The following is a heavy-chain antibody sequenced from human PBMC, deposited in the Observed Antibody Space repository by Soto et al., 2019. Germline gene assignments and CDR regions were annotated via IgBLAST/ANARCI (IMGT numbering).Heavy chain of an antibody. J-gene: IGHJ3*02. CDR2: IIPIFGTA. V-gene: IGHV1-69*06. CDR1: GYTFTSYG. Sequence: ASVKVSCKASGYTFTSYGISWVRQAPGQGLEWMGGIIPIFGTANYAQKFQGRVTITADKSTSTAYMELSSLRSEDTAVYYCARERGYCSSTSCDAFDIWGQGTMVTVSS. D-gene: IGHD2-2*01. CDR3: ARERGYCSSTSCDAFDI.